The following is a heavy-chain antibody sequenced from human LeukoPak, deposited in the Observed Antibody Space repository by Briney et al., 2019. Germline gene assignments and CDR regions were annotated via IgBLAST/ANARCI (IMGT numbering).Heavy chain of an antibody. CDR1: GGSFSGYY. V-gene: IGHV4-34*01. CDR3: ARATGYLGFDY. D-gene: IGHD3-9*01. J-gene: IGHJ4*02. CDR2: INHSGST. Sequence: SETLSLTCAVYGGSFSGYYWSWIRQPPRKGLEWIGEINHSGSTNYNPSLKSRVTISVDTSKNQFSLKLSSVTAADTAVYYCARATGYLGFDYWGQGTLVTVSS.